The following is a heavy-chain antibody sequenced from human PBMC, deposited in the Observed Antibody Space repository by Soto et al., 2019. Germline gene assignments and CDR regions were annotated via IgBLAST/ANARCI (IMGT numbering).Heavy chain of an antibody. D-gene: IGHD3-3*01. CDR3: ARVARGGGLAIFGGGILDY. CDR1: GGSISSYY. J-gene: IGHJ4*02. V-gene: IGHV4-59*01. Sequence: SETLSLTCTVSGGSISSYYWSWIRQPPGKGLEWIGYIYYSGSTNYNPSLKSRVTISVDTSKNQFSLKLSSVTAADTAVYYCARVARGGGLAIFGGGILDYWGQGTLVTVSS. CDR2: IYYSGST.